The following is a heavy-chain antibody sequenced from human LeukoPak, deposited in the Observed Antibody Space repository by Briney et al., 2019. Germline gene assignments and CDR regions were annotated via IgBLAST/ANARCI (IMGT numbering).Heavy chain of an antibody. D-gene: IGHD2-15*01. CDR3: ARFGYCSGGSCYGGFDY. CDR1: GDSVSSNSAA. Sequence: SQTLSLTCAISGDSVSSNSAAWNWIRQSPSRGLEWLGRTYYRSKWYNDYAVSVKSRITINPDTSKNQFSLQLNSVTPGDTAVYYCARFGYCSGGSCYGGFDYWGQGTLVTVSS. CDR2: TYYRSKWYN. V-gene: IGHV6-1*01. J-gene: IGHJ4*02.